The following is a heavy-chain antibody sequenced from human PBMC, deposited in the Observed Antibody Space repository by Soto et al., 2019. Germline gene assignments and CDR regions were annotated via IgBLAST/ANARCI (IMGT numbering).Heavy chain of an antibody. CDR2: VIPMFGTP. D-gene: IGHD3-22*01. CDR1: GGTFSSYA. CDR3: AREGAHSSGSPFDS. V-gene: IGHV1-69*13. J-gene: IGHJ4*02. Sequence: GASVKVSCKASGGTFSSYAISWVRQAPGQGLEWMGGVIPMFGTPNYAQKFQGRVTITADESTSTAYMELSSLSSEDTAVYYCAREGAHSSGSPFDSRGQGTLVTVSS.